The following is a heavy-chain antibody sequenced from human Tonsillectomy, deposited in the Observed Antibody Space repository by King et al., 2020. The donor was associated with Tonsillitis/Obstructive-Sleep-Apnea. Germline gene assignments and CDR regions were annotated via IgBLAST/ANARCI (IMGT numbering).Heavy chain of an antibody. V-gene: IGHV2-5*02. J-gene: IGHJ6*03. CDR2: IYWDDDK. D-gene: IGHD1-1*01. Sequence: ITLKESGPTLVKPTQTLTLTCTFSGFSLSTSGVGVGWIRQPPGKALEWLALIYWDDDKRYSPSLKSRLTISKDTSKNQVVLTLTNMDPVDTATYYCAQSWTAGTPLGYYYYMDVWGKGTTVTVSS. CDR3: AQSWTAGTPLGYYYYMDV. CDR1: GFSLSTSGVG.